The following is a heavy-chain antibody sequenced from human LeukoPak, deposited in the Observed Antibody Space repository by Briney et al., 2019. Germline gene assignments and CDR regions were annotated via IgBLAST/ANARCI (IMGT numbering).Heavy chain of an antibody. CDR3: AKDRYGVVPADVGGIEA. Sequence: GGSLRLSCAASGFTFSSYAMSWVRQARGKGLEWVSAISGSGGITYYADSVKGRFTISRDNSKNTLYLQMNSLRADDTAVYYCAKDRYGVVPADVGGIEAWGQGTLVTVSS. CDR2: ISGSGGIT. V-gene: IGHV3-23*01. D-gene: IGHD2-2*01. CDR1: GFTFSSYA. J-gene: IGHJ5*02.